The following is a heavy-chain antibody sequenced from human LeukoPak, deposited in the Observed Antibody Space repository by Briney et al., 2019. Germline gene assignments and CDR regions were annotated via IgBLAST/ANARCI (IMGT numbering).Heavy chain of an antibody. CDR3: ARGLPFGYQLLGVYDY. V-gene: IGHV4-39*01. J-gene: IGHJ4*02. Sequence: PSETLSLTCTVSGGSISSGSYYWGWIRQPPGKGLEWIGSIYYSGSTYYNPSLKSRVTISVDTSKNQFSLKLSSVTAADTAVYYCARGLPFGYQLLGVYDYWGQGTLVTVSS. CDR2: IYYSGST. CDR1: GGSISSGSYY. D-gene: IGHD2-2*01.